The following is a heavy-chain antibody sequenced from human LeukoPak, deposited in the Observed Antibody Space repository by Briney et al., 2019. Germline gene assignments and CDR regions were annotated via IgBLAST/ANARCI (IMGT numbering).Heavy chain of an antibody. CDR2: ISGSGGST. Sequence: GGSLRLSCAASGFTFSSYAMSWVRQAPGKGLEWVSAISGSGGSTYYADSVKGRFTISRDDSRNTLYLQKNSLRGDDTAVYYCAKDVGKWESLHFFDYWGQGTLVTVSS. CDR1: GFTFSSYA. J-gene: IGHJ4*02. CDR3: AKDVGKWESLHFFDY. V-gene: IGHV3-23*01. D-gene: IGHD1-26*01.